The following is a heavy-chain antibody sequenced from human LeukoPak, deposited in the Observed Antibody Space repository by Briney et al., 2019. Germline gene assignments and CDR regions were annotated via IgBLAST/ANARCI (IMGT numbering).Heavy chain of an antibody. CDR3: ARDCLGYCSSTSCYCPFDI. CDR2: VYYSGDT. J-gene: IGHJ3*02. CDR1: GGSISSSGYY. Sequence: SETLSLTCSVSGGSISSSGYYWGWIRQPPGKGLEWIGSVYYSGDTYYNPSLKSRVTISVDTSKNQFSLKLSSVTAADTAVYYCARDCLGYCSSTSCYCPFDIWGQGTMVTVSS. V-gene: IGHV4-39*02. D-gene: IGHD2-2*01.